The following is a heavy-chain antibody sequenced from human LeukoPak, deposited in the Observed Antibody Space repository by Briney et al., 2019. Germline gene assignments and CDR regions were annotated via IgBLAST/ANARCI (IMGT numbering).Heavy chain of an antibody. J-gene: IGHJ4*02. Sequence: SETLSLTCTASGGSISSSSSYWGWIRQPPGKGLEWIGSISYSGSTYYNPSLKSRVTISVDTSKNQFSLKVTSVTAADTAVYYCARGKIVAGSNYCDQGTLVTVSS. CDR1: GGSISSSSSY. D-gene: IGHD6-19*01. V-gene: IGHV4-39*01. CDR3: ARGKIVAGSNY. CDR2: ISYSGST.